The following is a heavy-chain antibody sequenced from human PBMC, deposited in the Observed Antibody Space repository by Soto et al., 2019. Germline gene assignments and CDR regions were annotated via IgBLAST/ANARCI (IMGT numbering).Heavy chain of an antibody. CDR3: AKMFSSGWSRDLDV. CDR1: GFTFSNYA. D-gene: IGHD6-19*01. CDR2: ISGSGDNT. Sequence: GGSLRLSCAASGFTFSNYAMSWVRQAPGKGLEWVSGISGSGDNTYYADSVKGRFTISRDNAKNALSLQMNSLRVEDTALYYCAKMFSSGWSRDLDVWRQGTTVTVSS. V-gene: IGHV3-23*01. J-gene: IGHJ6*02.